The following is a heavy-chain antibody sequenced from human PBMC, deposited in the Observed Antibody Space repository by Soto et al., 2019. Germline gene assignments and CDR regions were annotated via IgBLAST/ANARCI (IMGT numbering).Heavy chain of an antibody. V-gene: IGHV3-48*01. J-gene: IGHJ4*02. CDR3: GRDASGYDFRTQTSDY. CDR1: GFTFSSYS. Sequence: EVQLVESGGGLVQPGGSLRLSCAASGFTFSSYSMNWVRQAPGKGLEWVSYISSSSSTIYYADSVKGRFTISRDNAKNSLYMQVNSLRVEDTAVYYCGRDASGYDFRTQTSDYWGQGTLVTVSS. CDR2: ISSSSSTI. D-gene: IGHD5-12*01.